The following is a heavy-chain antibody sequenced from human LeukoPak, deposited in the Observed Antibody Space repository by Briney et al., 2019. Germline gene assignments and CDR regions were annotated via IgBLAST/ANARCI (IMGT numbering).Heavy chain of an antibody. V-gene: IGHV3-23*01. J-gene: IGHJ3*02. D-gene: IGHD1-26*01. CDR2: IVGSGVTT. CDR1: GFTFSNYG. Sequence: GGSLRLSCVASGFTFSNYGMNWVRQAPGKGLEWVSGIVGSGVTTYYADSVKGRFTISRDNSKNTLYLHMNGLRVEDTAIYYCARGGSYLSAFDIWGQGTMVTVSS. CDR3: ARGGSYLSAFDI.